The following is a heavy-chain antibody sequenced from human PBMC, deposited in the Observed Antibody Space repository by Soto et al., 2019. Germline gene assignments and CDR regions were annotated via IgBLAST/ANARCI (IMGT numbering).Heavy chain of an antibody. D-gene: IGHD6-19*01. J-gene: IGHJ4*02. CDR1: GYTFTGYY. CDR3: ARESTIAVAGQRWYYFDY. CDR2: INPNSGGT. V-gene: IGHV1-2*04. Sequence: ASVKVSCKASGYTFTGYYMHWVRQAPGQGLEWMGWINPNSGGTNYAQKFQGWVTMTRDTSISTAYMELSRLRSDDTAVYYCARESTIAVAGQRWYYFDYWGQGTLVTVSS.